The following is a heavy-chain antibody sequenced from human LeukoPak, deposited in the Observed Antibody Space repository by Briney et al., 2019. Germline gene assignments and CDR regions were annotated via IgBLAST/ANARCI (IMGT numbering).Heavy chain of an antibody. D-gene: IGHD3-16*02. J-gene: IGHJ4*02. V-gene: IGHV3-33*08. CDR2: IWYDGSNK. Sequence: PGRSLRLSCAASGFTFSSYAMHWVRQAPGKGLEWVAVIWYDGSNKYYADSVKGRFTISRDNSKNALYLQMDSLRAEDTAVHYCAREAAVWGSYRYSLNYWGQGTLVTVSS. CDR1: GFTFSSYA. CDR3: AREAAVWGSYRYSLNY.